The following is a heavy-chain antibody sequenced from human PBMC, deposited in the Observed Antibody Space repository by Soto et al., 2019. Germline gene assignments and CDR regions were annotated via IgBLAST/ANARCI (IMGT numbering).Heavy chain of an antibody. Sequence: ASVKVSCKASGFTFTSSAVQWVRQARGQRLEWIGWIVVGSGNTNYAQKFQERVTITRDMSTSTAYMELSSLRSEDTAVYYCAASSFIAVAGTGPPEPWGQGTLVTVSS. V-gene: IGHV1-58*01. CDR2: IVVGSGNT. CDR3: AASSFIAVAGTGPPEP. D-gene: IGHD6-19*01. J-gene: IGHJ5*02. CDR1: GFTFTSSA.